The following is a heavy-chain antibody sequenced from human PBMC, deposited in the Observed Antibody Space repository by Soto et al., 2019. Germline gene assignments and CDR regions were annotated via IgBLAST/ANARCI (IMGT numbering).Heavy chain of an antibody. CDR1: GYSFPTSW. J-gene: IGHJ5*02. Sequence: GESLKISCKGSGYSFPTSWIGWVRQMPGKGLEWMGIIYLGDSDTKYSPSFEGQVTISADKSITTAYLQWSSLKASDTAIYYCARLVGGLGSSGYRQNWFDPWGQGTQVTVSS. CDR3: ARLVGGLGSSGYRQNWFDP. CDR2: IYLGDSDT. V-gene: IGHV5-51*01. D-gene: IGHD3-22*01.